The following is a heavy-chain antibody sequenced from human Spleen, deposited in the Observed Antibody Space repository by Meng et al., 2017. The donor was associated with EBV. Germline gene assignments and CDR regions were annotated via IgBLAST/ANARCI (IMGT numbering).Heavy chain of an antibody. CDR2: IDTNGGGT. J-gene: IGHJ5*02. V-gene: IGHV1-2*06. CDR3: ARDLPHNCFDL. CDR1: GYRFTDSY. Sequence: QVHLVQAGAEWKKPGASVKVAGKASGYRFTDSYIHWVRQAPGQGLEWMGRIDTNGGGTYAQKFQGRVTMTRDTSITTAFMELSSLRSDDTAIYYCARDLPHNCFDLWGQGTLVTVSS. D-gene: IGHD2-21*01.